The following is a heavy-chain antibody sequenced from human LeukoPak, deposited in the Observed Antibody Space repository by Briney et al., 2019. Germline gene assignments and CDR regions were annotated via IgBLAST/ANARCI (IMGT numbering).Heavy chain of an antibody. J-gene: IGHJ3*02. V-gene: IGHV3-30*02. CDR2: IRYDGSNK. CDR3: AKAEYYYDSSGYFACDI. Sequence: PGGSLRLSCAASGFNFSSYGMPWVRQAPGKGLEWVAFIRYDGSNKYYADSVKGRFTISRDNSKNTLYLQMNSLRAEDTAVYYCAKAEYYYDSSGYFACDIWGQGTMVTVSS. CDR1: GFNFSSYG. D-gene: IGHD3-22*01.